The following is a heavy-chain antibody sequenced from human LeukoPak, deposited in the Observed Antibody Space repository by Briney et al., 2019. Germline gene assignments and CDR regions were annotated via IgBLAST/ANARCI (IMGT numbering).Heavy chain of an antibody. D-gene: IGHD3-3*01. CDR1: GGSISSSSYY. CDR2: IYYSGST. CDR3: ARQGVTIFGVVPANWLDP. J-gene: IGHJ5*02. Sequence: SETLSLTCTVSGGSISSSSYYWGWIRQPPGKGLEWIGSIYYSGSTYYNPSLKSRVTIFVDTSKNQFSLKLSSVTAADTAMYYCARQGVTIFGVVPANWLDPRGQGTLVTVSS. V-gene: IGHV4-39*01.